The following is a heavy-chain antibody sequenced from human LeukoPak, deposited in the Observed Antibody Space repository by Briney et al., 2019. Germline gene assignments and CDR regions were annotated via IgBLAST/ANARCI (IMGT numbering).Heavy chain of an antibody. CDR2: ISYDGSNK. J-gene: IGHJ4*02. D-gene: IGHD4-17*01. V-gene: IGHV3-30*03. Sequence: PGGSLRLSCAASGFTFSSYGMHWVRQAPGKGLEWVAVISYDGSNKYYADSVKGRFTISRDNSKNTLYLQMNSLRAEDTAVYYCARGRDEWGYGDLRFDYWGQGTLVTVSS. CDR1: GFTFSSYG. CDR3: ARGRDEWGYGDLRFDY.